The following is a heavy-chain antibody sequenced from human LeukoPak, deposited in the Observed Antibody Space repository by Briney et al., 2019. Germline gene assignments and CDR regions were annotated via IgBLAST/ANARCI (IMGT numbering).Heavy chain of an antibody. D-gene: IGHD3-10*01. V-gene: IGHV3-30*18. CDR1: GFTFSSYW. J-gene: IGHJ6*02. CDR2: ISYDGSNK. CDR3: AKGTMVRGVIYDYYGMDV. Sequence: AGGSLRLSCAASGFTFSSYWMHWVRQVPGKGLEWVAVISYDGSNKYYADSVKGRFTISRDNSKNTLYLQMNSLRAEDTAVYYCAKGTMVRGVIYDYYGMDVWGQGTTVTVSS.